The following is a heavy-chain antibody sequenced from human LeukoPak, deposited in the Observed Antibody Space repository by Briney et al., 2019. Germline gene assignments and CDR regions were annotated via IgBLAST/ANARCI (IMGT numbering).Heavy chain of an antibody. Sequence: GGSLRLSCAASGFTFDDYAMHWVRQAPGKGLEWVSGISWNSGSIGYADSVKGRFTISRDNAKSSLYLQMNSLRAEDTALYYCAKGKLRYYDSSGPSRGYFDYWGQGTLVTVSS. J-gene: IGHJ4*02. CDR3: AKGKLRYYDSSGPSRGYFDY. CDR2: ISWNSGSI. D-gene: IGHD3-22*01. CDR1: GFTFDDYA. V-gene: IGHV3-9*01.